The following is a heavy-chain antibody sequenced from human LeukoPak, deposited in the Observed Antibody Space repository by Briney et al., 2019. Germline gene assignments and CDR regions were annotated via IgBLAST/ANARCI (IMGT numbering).Heavy chain of an antibody. J-gene: IGHJ4*02. CDR2: ISGSGGST. CDR3: AKDLGPDTRVIAAAGPFDY. D-gene: IGHD6-13*01. CDR1: GFTFSSYA. V-gene: IGHV3-23*01. Sequence: GGSLRLSCAACGFTFSSYAMSWVRQAPGKGLEWVSAISGSGGSTYYADSVKGRFTISRDNSKNTLYLQMNSLRAEDTAVYYCAKDLGPDTRVIAAAGPFDYWGQGTLSPSPQ.